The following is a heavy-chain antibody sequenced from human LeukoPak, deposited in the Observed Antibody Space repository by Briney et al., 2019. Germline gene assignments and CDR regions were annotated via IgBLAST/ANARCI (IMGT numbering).Heavy chain of an antibody. D-gene: IGHD6-6*01. CDR1: GFTFSTYS. V-gene: IGHV3-21*01. J-gene: IGHJ4*02. CDR3: AKVLEQLVPDY. CDR2: ISSSSSYI. Sequence: GGSLRLSCAASGFTFSTYSMNWVRQAPGKGLEWVSYISSSSSYIYYADSVKGRFTISRDNAKNSLYLQMNSLRAEDTAVYYCAKVLEQLVPDYWGQGTLVTVSS.